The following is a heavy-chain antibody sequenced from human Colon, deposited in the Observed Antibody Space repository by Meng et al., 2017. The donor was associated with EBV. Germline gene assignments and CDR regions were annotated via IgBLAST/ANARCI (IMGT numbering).Heavy chain of an antibody. Sequence: QVQLQESGPAMVKPSXXXXPTCTVSGDSISSDIWWSWVRQPPGKGLEWIGEVYHRGDTNYNPSLKSRVDISVDKSKNQFYLSLFSVTAADTAVYYCGRDQGRELINHWGQGTLVTVSS. V-gene: IGHV4-4*02. J-gene: IGHJ4*02. CDR2: VYHRGDT. CDR1: GDSISSDIW. CDR3: GRDQGRELINH. D-gene: IGHD1-7*01.